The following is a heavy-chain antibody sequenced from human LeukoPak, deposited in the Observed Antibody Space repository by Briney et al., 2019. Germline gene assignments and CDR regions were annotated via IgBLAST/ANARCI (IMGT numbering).Heavy chain of an antibody. CDR1: GFTISSYW. CDR2: IKQDGSEK. J-gene: IGHJ2*01. Sequence: GSLRLSCVASGFTISSYWMSWVRQAPGKGLEWVANIKQDGSEKYYVDSVKGRFTISRDNAKNSLYLQMNSLRAEDTAVYFCARKFTVAGINWYFDLWGRGTLVTVSS. D-gene: IGHD6-19*01. CDR3: ARKFTVAGINWYFDL. V-gene: IGHV3-7*01.